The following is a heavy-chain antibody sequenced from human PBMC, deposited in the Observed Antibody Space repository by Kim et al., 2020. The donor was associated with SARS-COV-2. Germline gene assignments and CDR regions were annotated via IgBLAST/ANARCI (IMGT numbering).Heavy chain of an antibody. Sequence: GGSLRLSCAASGFTVSSNYMSWVRQAPGKGLEWVSVIYSGGSTYYADSVKGRFTISRDNSKNTLYLQMNSLRAEDTAVYYCARDCTLGSSGWYNILTYGMDVWGQGTTVTVSS. J-gene: IGHJ6*02. D-gene: IGHD6-19*01. V-gene: IGHV3-66*02. CDR1: GFTVSSNY. CDR3: ARDCTLGSSGWYNILTYGMDV. CDR2: IYSGGST.